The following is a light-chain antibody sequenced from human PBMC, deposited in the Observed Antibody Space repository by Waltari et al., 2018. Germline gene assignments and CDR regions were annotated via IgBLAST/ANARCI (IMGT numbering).Light chain of an antibody. CDR3: QQYNSYPYT. CDR1: QSISNW. Sequence: DIQMTQSPSTLSASVGDRVTITCRASQSISNWLAWYQQKPGKAPNLLIYRASSLGSGVPSRFSGSGSGTEFTLTISSLQPDDFATYYCQQYNSYPYTFGQGTKLEIK. V-gene: IGKV1-5*03. J-gene: IGKJ2*01. CDR2: RAS.